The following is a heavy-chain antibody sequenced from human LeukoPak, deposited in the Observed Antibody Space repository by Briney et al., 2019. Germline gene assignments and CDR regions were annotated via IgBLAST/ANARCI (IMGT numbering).Heavy chain of an antibody. Sequence: ASVKVSCKASGYTFTGYYMHWVRQAPGQGLEWMGWINPNSGGTNYAQKFQDRVTMTRDTSISTAYMELSRLRSDDTAVYYCARDMYYDSSGYPYWGQGTLVTVSS. CDR2: INPNSGGT. CDR1: GYTFTGYY. J-gene: IGHJ4*02. V-gene: IGHV1-2*02. CDR3: ARDMYYDSSGYPY. D-gene: IGHD3-22*01.